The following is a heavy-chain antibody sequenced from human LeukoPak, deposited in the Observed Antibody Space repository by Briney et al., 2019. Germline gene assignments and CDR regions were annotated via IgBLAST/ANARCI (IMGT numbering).Heavy chain of an antibody. CDR2: IYYSGST. CDR3: ARGGVYYYDSSGYYLDY. D-gene: IGHD3-22*01. J-gene: IGHJ4*02. Sequence: TSQTLSLTCTVSGGSISSGGYYWSWIRQHPGKGLEWIGCIYYSGSTYYNPSLKSRVTISVDTSKNQFSLKLSSVTAADTAVYYCARGGVYYYDSSGYYLDYWGQGTLVTVSS. V-gene: IGHV4-31*03. CDR1: GGSISSGGYY.